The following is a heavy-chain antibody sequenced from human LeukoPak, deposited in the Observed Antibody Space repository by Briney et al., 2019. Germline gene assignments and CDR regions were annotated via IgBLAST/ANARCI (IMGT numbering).Heavy chain of an antibody. V-gene: IGHV1-69*05. CDR2: IIPIFGTA. CDR3: AREGAYCSSTSCHIQNWFDP. D-gene: IGHD2-2*01. CDR1: GGTFSSYA. J-gene: IGHJ5*02. Sequence: SVKVSCKASGGTFSSYAISWVRQAPGQGLEWMGGIIPIFGTANYAQKFQGRVTMTTDTSTSTAYMELRSLRSDDTAVYYCAREGAYCSSTSCHIQNWFDPWGQGTLVTVSS.